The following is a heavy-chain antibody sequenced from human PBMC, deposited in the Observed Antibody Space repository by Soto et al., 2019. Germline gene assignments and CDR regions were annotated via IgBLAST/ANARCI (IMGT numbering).Heavy chain of an antibody. J-gene: IGHJ4*02. CDR1: GFTFDDYA. D-gene: IGHD3-22*01. CDR3: AKGPYDSTGYYNFDF. CDR2: LSWNSVAI. V-gene: IGHV3-9*01. Sequence: GGSLRLSCAASGFTFDDYAVHWVRQAPGKGLEWVSGLSWNSVAIGYADSVKGRFTISRDNAKNSLYLQMNSLRVEDTALYYCAKGPYDSTGYYNFDFWGQGIPVTVSS.